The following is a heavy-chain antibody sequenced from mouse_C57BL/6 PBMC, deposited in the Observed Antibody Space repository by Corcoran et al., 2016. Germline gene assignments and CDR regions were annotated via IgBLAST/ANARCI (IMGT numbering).Heavy chain of an antibody. J-gene: IGHJ4*01. CDR3: ARFLTAQATGYAMDY. Sequence: QIQLVQSGPERKKPGETVKISCKASGYTFTTYGMSWVKQAPGKGLQWMGWINTYSGVPTYADDFKGRFAFSLETSASTAYLQINNLKNEDTATYFCARFLTAQATGYAMDYWGQGTSVTVSS. D-gene: IGHD3-2*02. V-gene: IGHV9-3*01. CDR2: INTYSGVP. CDR1: GYTFTTYG.